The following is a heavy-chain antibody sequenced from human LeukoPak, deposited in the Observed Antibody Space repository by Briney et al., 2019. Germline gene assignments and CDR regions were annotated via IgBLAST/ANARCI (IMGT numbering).Heavy chain of an antibody. D-gene: IGHD6-19*01. CDR2: IYYSGST. V-gene: IGHV4-59*01. CDR3: ARGRRYSSGWPHFDY. J-gene: IGHJ4*02. CDR1: VGSISSYY. Sequence: PSETLSFTFIFSVGSISSYYWSWIRQPPGREREGMGYIYYSGSTNYNPSLKSRVTISVDTSKNQFSLKLSSVTAADTAVYYCARGRRYSSGWPHFDYWGQGTLVTVSS.